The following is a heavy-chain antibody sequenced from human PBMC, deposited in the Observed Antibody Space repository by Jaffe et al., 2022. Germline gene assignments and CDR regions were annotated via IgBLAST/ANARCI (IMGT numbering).Heavy chain of an antibody. CDR2: ISYDGSNK. V-gene: IGHV3-30*18. CDR3: AKGYGGGVVVVAATRDGPFDY. J-gene: IGHJ4*02. D-gene: IGHD2-15*01. Sequence: QVQLVESGGGVVQPGRSLRLSCAASGFTFSSYGMHWVRQAPGKGLEWVAVISYDGSNKYYADSVKGRFTISRDNSKNTLYLQMNSLRAEDTAVYYCAKGYGGGVVVVAATRDGPFDYWGQGTLVTVSS. CDR1: GFTFSSYG.